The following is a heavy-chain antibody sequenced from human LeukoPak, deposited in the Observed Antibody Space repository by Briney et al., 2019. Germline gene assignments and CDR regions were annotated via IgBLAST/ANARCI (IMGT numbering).Heavy chain of an antibody. D-gene: IGHD2-21*02. J-gene: IGHJ6*02. V-gene: IGHV3-11*04. CDR1: GFTFSDYY. CDR2: ISTSGTTI. Sequence: GGSLRLSCAASGFTFSDYYMTWIRQAPGKGLEWLSFISTSGTTIYYADSVRGRFTVSRNDAKNSLYLQMNSLRAEDTAVYYCAKVRVVTAGNYYYGMDVWGQGTTVTVSS. CDR3: AKVRVVTAGNYYYGMDV.